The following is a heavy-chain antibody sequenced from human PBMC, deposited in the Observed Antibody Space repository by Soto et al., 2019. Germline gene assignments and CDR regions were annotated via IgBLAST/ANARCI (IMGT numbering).Heavy chain of an antibody. CDR2: ISGSGGST. D-gene: IGHD5-12*01. Sequence: GGSLRLSCAASGFTFSSYAMSWVRQAPGKGLEWVSAISGSGGSTYYADSVKGRFTISRDNSKNTLYLQMNSLRAEDTAVYYCAKRYSGYDWYYYYGMDVWGQGTTVTVS. J-gene: IGHJ6*02. CDR3: AKRYSGYDWYYYYGMDV. V-gene: IGHV3-23*01. CDR1: GFTFSSYA.